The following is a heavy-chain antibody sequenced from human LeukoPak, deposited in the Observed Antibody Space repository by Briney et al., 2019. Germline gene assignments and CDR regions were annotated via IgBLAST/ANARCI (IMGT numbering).Heavy chain of an antibody. J-gene: IGHJ4*02. CDR3: AKAGIEVLKGKYYFDY. Sequence: GGSLRLSCAASGFTFSSYSMNWVRQAPGKGLEWVSSISSSSSYIYYAGSVKGRFTISRDNAKNSLYLQMNSLRAEDTAVYFCAKAGIEVLKGKYYFDYWGQGTLVTVSS. CDR1: GFTFSSYS. D-gene: IGHD6-19*01. CDR2: ISSSSSYI. V-gene: IGHV3-21*04.